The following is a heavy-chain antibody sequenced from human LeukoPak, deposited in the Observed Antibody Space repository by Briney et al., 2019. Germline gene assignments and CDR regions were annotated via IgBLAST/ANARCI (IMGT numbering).Heavy chain of an antibody. CDR3: ARDVSTIVVVPAAKGYYYYYYMDV. J-gene: IGHJ6*03. CDR2: ISAYNGNT. D-gene: IGHD2-2*01. V-gene: IGHV1-18*01. Sequence: ASVKVSCKASGYTFTSYGISWVRQAPGQGLEWMGWISAYNGNTNYAQKLQGRVTMTTDTSTSTAYMELRSLRSDDTAVYYCARDVSTIVVVPAAKGYYYYYYMDVWGKGTTVTVSS. CDR1: GYTFTSYG.